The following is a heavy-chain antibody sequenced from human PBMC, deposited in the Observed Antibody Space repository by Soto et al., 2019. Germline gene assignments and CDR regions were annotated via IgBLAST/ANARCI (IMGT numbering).Heavy chain of an antibody. V-gene: IGHV3-23*01. CDR1: GFTFSIYA. Sequence: GGSLRLSCAASGFTFSIYAMSWVRQAPGKGLEWVSTIGGSGGGASYADIVRGRFTISRDNSQNTLYLQMNSLRAEDTAVYYCAKDAPGSGWLSDYWGQGTLVTVSS. D-gene: IGHD3-22*01. CDR2: IGGSGGGA. CDR3: AKDAPGSGWLSDY. J-gene: IGHJ4*02.